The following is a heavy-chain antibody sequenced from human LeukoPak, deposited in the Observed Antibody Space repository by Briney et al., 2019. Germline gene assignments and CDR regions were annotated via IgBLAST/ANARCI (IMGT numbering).Heavy chain of an antibody. V-gene: IGHV4-4*09. J-gene: IGHJ4*02. Sequence: SETLSLTCAVSGGSISTYDWSWIRQPPGEGLECIGFIFVSGSTNYNPSLKSRVTMSLDPSKNQFSLNLSSLTAADTAVYFCARLGGWSLRDWGQGTLVSVSS. D-gene: IGHD6-19*01. CDR1: GGSISTYD. CDR2: IFVSGST. CDR3: ARLGGWSLRD.